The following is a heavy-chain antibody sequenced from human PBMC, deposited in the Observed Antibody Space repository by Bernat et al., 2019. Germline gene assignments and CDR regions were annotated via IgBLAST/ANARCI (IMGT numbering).Heavy chain of an antibody. CDR3: ARGGLYYDYGMDV. CDR2: IYHSGST. Sequence: QVQLQESGPGLVKPSGTLSLTCAVSGGSIISSNCWSWARQPPGKGLEWIGEIYHSGSTKYNPYLKSRVTISVDTSKKQFTLKLSSVTAADTAVYYCARGGLYYDYGMDVGGQGTTVTVSS. CDR1: GGSIISSNC. J-gene: IGHJ6*02. V-gene: IGHV4-4*02.